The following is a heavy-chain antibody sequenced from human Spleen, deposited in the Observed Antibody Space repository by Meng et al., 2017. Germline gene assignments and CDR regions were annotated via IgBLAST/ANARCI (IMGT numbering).Heavy chain of an antibody. V-gene: IGHV1-69*13. CDR1: GGTFSSYA. D-gene: IGHD5-18*01. J-gene: IGHJ4*02. CDR2: IIPIFGTA. Sequence: SVKVSCKASGGTFSSYAISWVRQAPGQGLEWMGGIIPIFGTANYAQKFQGRVTITADESTSTAYMELSSLRSEDTAVYYCARDSSPDTAKGKYYFDKWGQGTLVTVSS. CDR3: ARDSSPDTAKGKYYFDK.